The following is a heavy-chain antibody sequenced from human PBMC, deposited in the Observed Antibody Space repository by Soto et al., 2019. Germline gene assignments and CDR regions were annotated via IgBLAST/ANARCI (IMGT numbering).Heavy chain of an antibody. J-gene: IGHJ4*02. CDR1: GFTFSSYS. CDR3: ASPSSTVRPNYFDY. CDR2: ISSSSSTI. D-gene: IGHD4-17*01. V-gene: IGHV3-48*01. Sequence: GGSLRLSCAASGFTFSSYSMNWVRQAPGKGPEWVSYISSSSSTIYYADSVKGRFTISRDNAKNSLYLQKKNPRAEDTAVYYCASPSSTVRPNYFDYWGQGTLVTVSS.